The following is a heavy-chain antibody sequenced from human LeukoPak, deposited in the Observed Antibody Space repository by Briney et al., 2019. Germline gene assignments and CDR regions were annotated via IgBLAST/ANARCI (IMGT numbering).Heavy chain of an antibody. Sequence: GRTLRLSCAASGFTFSSYGMHWVRQAPGKGLEWVAVIRYDGSNKYYADSVKGRFTISRDNSKNSLYLQMNSLSAVDTAVYYCASGYCSGGSCFSVDYWGERTLVTVSS. V-gene: IGHV3-33*03. CDR3: ASGYCSGGSCFSVDY. CDR1: GFTFSSYG. J-gene: IGHJ4*02. D-gene: IGHD2-15*01. CDR2: IRYDGSNK.